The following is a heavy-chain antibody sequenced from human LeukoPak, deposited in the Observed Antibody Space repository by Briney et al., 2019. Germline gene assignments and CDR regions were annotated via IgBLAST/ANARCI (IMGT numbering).Heavy chain of an antibody. J-gene: IGHJ4*02. CDR1: GGSVSSSSYY. Sequence: SETLSLTCTVSGGSVSSSSYYWGWIRQPPGKGLEWIGSIYYSGSTYYNPSLKSRVTISVDTSKNQFSLKLSSVTAADTAVYYCARSPETGDLPWENNGEYYFDYWGQGTLVTVSS. V-gene: IGHV4-39*01. D-gene: IGHD7-27*01. CDR3: ARSPETGDLPWENNGEYYFDY. CDR2: IYYSGST.